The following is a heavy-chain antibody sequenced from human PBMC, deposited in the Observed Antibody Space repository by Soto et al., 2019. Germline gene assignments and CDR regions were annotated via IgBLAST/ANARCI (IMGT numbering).Heavy chain of an antibody. CDR2: IYPGDSDT. CDR1: GDSFTSYW. CDR3: ASSPKRDDHRDDYSYYPGVYYYGMDV. J-gene: IGHJ6*02. V-gene: IGHV5-51*01. D-gene: IGHD4-4*01. Sequence: PGESLKISCKGSGDSFTSYWIGWVRQMPGKGLEWMGIIYPGDSDTRYSPSFQGQVTISADKSISTAYLQWSSLKASDTAMYYCASSPKRDDHRDDYSYYPGVYYYGMDVWGQRTTVTVSS.